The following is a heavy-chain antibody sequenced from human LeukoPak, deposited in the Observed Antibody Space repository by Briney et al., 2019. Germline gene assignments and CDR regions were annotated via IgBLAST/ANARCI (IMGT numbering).Heavy chain of an antibody. D-gene: IGHD3-10*01. CDR1: GYTFTGYY. CDR2: INPNSGGT. CDR3: AKDGVPSRWFGRNYFDY. Sequence: ASVKVSCKASGYTFTGYYMHWVRQAPGQGLEWMGWINPNSGGTNYAQKFQGRVTMTRDTSISTAYMELSRLRSEDTAVYYCAKDGVPSRWFGRNYFDYWGQGTLVTVSS. V-gene: IGHV1-2*02. J-gene: IGHJ4*02.